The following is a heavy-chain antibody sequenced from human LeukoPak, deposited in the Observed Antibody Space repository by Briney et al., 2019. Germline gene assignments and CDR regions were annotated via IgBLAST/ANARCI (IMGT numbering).Heavy chain of an antibody. V-gene: IGHV1-69*05. J-gene: IGHJ4*02. CDR3: AREGYDSSGYRMYYFDY. Sequence: GASVKVSCKASGGTFSSYAVSWVRQAPGQGLEWMGRIIPIFGTANYAQKFQGRVTITTDESTSTAYMELSSLRSEDTAVYYCAREGYDSSGYRMYYFDYWGQGTLVTVSS. CDR1: GGTFSSYA. CDR2: IIPIFGTA. D-gene: IGHD3-22*01.